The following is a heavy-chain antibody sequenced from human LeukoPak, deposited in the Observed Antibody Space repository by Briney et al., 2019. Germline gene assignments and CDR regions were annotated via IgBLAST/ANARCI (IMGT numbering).Heavy chain of an antibody. CDR3: ARDKRYYYYYYGMDV. CDR1: GYTFTGYY. CDR2: INPNSGGT. J-gene: IGHJ6*02. V-gene: IGHV1-2*04. Sequence: GASVKVSCKASGYTFTGYYMHWVRQAPGQGLEWMGWINPNSGGTNYAQKFQGWVTMTRDTSISTAYMELSRLRSDDTAVYYCARDKRYYYYYYGMDVWGQGTTVTVSS.